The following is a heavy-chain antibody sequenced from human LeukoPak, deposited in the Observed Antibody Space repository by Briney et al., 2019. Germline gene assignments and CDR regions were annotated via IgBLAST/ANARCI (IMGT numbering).Heavy chain of an antibody. CDR3: ARVGCSSTSCYTSKSYYYYYMDV. CDR1: GGSISSGSYY. Sequence: SETLSLTCTVSGGSISSGSYYWSWIRQPAGKGLEWIGRIYTSGSTNYNPSLKSRVTISVDTSKNQFSLKLSSVTAADTAVYYCARVGCSSTSCYTSKSYYYYYMDVWGKGTTVTVSS. J-gene: IGHJ6*03. CDR2: IYTSGST. D-gene: IGHD2-2*02. V-gene: IGHV4-61*02.